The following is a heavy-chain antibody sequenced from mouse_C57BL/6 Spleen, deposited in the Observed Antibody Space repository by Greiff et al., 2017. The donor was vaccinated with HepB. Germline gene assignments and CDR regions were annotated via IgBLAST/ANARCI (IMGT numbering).Heavy chain of an antibody. J-gene: IGHJ1*03. Sequence: EVMLVESGGDLVKPGGSLKLSCAASGFTFSSYGMSWVRQTPDKRLEWVATISSGGSYTYYPDSVKGRFTISRDNAKNTLYLQMSSLKSEDTAMYYCARRYSNYVWYFDVWGTGTTVTVSS. V-gene: IGHV5-6*02. CDR1: GFTFSSYG. CDR2: ISSGGSYT. D-gene: IGHD2-5*01. CDR3: ARRYSNYVWYFDV.